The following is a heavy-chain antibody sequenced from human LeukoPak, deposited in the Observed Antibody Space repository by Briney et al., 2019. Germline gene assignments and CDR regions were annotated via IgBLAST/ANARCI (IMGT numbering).Heavy chain of an antibody. CDR1: GYSFTSYW. CDR2: IDPSDSYT. V-gene: IGHV5-10-1*01. D-gene: IGHD1-1*01. CDR3: ARYTTGAFDY. J-gene: IGHJ4*02. Sequence: RGESLKISCKGSGYSFTSYWISWVRQMPGKGLEWTGRIDPSDSYTNYSPSFQGHVTISADKSISTAYLQWSSLKASDTAMYYCARYTTGAFDYWGQGTLVTVSS.